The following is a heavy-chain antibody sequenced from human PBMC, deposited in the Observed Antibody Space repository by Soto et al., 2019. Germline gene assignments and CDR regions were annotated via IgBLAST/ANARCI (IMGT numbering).Heavy chain of an antibody. D-gene: IGHD2-15*01. CDR3: AHAGDFDLLSFDR. CDR1: GFSLTTTRLG. J-gene: IGHJ4*02. Sequence: QITLKEPGPPLLRPAQTLTLPCAFSGFSLTTTRLGVAWIRHPQGKPLEWLALIYWDDDKRYSPSLKNRLTVSKDTSTNRVVLTITNISPDDTGTYFCAHAGDFDLLSFDRWGPGTLVTVSS. V-gene: IGHV2-5*02. CDR2: IYWDDDK.